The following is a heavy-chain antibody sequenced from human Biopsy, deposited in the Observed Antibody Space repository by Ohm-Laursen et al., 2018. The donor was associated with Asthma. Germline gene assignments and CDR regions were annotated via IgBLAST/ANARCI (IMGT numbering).Heavy chain of an antibody. CDR1: RFTYE. J-gene: IGHJ4*02. Sequence: SLRLSCAASRFTYEMHCVRQAPGKGLEWVAGISYDGSRIYYADSVKGRFTISRDNSKNTLSLQINSLTAEDTAVYYCAREGVAGTHIEDWGQGTLVTVSS. CDR3: AREGVAGTHIED. D-gene: IGHD6-19*01. V-gene: IGHV3-30-3*01. CDR2: ISYDGSRI.